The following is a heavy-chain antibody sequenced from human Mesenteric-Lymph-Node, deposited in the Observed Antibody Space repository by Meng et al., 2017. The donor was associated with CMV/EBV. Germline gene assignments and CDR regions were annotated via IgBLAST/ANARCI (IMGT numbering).Heavy chain of an antibody. CDR2: ISSSGSTI. CDR1: GITFSSHA. D-gene: IGHD6-13*01. Sequence: GGSLRLSCAASGITFSSHALAWVRQAPGKGLEWVSYISSSGSTIYYADSVKGRFTISRDNAKNSLYLQMNSLRAEDTAVYYCAGGARQQLYYWGQGTLVTVSS. J-gene: IGHJ4*02. CDR3: AGGARQQLYY. V-gene: IGHV3-48*03.